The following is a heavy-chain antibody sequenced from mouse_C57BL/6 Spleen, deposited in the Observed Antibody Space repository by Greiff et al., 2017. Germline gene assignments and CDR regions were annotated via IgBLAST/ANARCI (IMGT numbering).Heavy chain of an antibody. CDR2: IDPETGGT. CDR1: GYTFTDYE. V-gene: IGHV1-15*01. CDR3: TRRGTPPYYAMDY. J-gene: IGHJ4*01. D-gene: IGHD3-3*01. Sequence: VQLQQSGAELVRPGASVTLSCKASGYTFTDYEMHWVKQTPVHGLEWIGAIDPETGGTAYNQKFKGEAILTADKSSSTAYMELRSLTSEDSAVYYCTRRGTPPYYAMDYWGQGTSVTVSS.